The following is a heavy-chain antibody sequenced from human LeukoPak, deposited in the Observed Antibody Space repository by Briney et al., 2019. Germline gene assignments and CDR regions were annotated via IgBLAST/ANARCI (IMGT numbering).Heavy chain of an antibody. CDR3: ARYNYGRLDY. V-gene: IGHV4-59*01. D-gene: IGHD5-18*01. CDR2: IYYSGST. J-gene: IGHJ4*02. Sequence: SETLSLTCTVSGDSISSYYWNWIRQPPGKGLEWIGYIYYSGSTNYNPSLKSRVTISVDTSKNQFSLKLISVTAADTAVYYCARYNYGRLDYWGQGTLVTVSS. CDR1: GDSISSYY.